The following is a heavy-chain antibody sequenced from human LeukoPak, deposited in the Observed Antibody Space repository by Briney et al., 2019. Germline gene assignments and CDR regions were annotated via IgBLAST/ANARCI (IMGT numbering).Heavy chain of an antibody. CDR2: ISSSSSYI. Sequence: GGSLRLSCAASGFTFSSYSMTWVRQAPGKGLEWVSSISSSSSYIYYADSVKGRFTISRDNAKNSLYLQMNSLRAEDTAVYYCARDGGYCSSTSCYTFDYWGQGTLVTVSS. J-gene: IGHJ4*02. CDR1: GFTFSSYS. V-gene: IGHV3-21*01. D-gene: IGHD2-2*02. CDR3: ARDGGYCSSTSCYTFDY.